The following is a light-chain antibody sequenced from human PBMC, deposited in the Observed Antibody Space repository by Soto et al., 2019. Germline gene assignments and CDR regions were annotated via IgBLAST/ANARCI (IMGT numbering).Light chain of an antibody. J-gene: IGLJ2*01. CDR2: LDSDGSH. CDR1: GGHSSYA. Sequence: QPVLTQSPSASASLGASVKLTCTLSGGHSSYAIAWHQQQPGKGPRYLMKLDSDGSHNKGDGIPDRFSGSSSGAERYLTISSLQSEDEADYYCQTWGSGILVVFGGGSKLTVL. V-gene: IGLV4-69*01. CDR3: QTWGSGILVV.